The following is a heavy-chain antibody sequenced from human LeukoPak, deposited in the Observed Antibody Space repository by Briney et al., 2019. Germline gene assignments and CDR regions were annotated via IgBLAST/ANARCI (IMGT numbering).Heavy chain of an antibody. CDR1: GYTFTSYD. V-gene: IGHV1-8*03. J-gene: IGHJ5*02. D-gene: IGHD3-3*01. CDR3: ARDINYDFWSASFDP. CDR2: MNPNSGNT. Sequence: ASVKVSCKASGYTFTSYDINWVRQATGQGLEWMGWMNPNSGNTGYAQKFQGRVTITRNTSISTAYMELSSLRSEDTAVYYCARDINYDFWSASFDPWGQGTLVTVSS.